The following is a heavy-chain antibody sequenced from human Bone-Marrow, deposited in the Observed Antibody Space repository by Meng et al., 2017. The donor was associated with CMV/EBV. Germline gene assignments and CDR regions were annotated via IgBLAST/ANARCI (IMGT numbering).Heavy chain of an antibody. CDR2: IWYDGSNK. V-gene: IGHV3-33*01. Sequence: GGSLRLSCAASGFTFSSYGMHWVRQAPGKGLEWVAVIWYDGSNKYYADSVKGRFTISRDNSKNTLYLQMNRLRAEDTAVYYCARDRMVTDIEYYYYGMDVWGQGTTVTVSS. CDR1: GFTFSSYG. D-gene: IGHD5-18*01. CDR3: ARDRMVTDIEYYYYGMDV. J-gene: IGHJ6*02.